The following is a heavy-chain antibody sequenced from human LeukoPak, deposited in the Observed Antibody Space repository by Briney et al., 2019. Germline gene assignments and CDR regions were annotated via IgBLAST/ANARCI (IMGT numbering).Heavy chain of an antibody. Sequence: GASVKVSCKASGGTFRNYAITWVRQAPGQGLEWMGWINPNSGGTNYAQKFQGRVTMTRDRTISTVYMELSRLGSDDTAVYYCARGIYSYSTPFDYWGQGTLVTVSS. D-gene: IGHD2/OR15-2a*01. V-gene: IGHV1-2*02. J-gene: IGHJ4*02. CDR2: INPNSGGT. CDR1: GGTFRNYA. CDR3: ARGIYSYSTPFDY.